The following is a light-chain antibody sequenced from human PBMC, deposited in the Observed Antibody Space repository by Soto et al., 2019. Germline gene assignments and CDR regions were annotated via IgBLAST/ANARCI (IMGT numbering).Light chain of an antibody. J-gene: IGKJ1*01. CDR3: QQYGSSPRT. CDR1: QSVSSSY. V-gene: IGKV3-20*01. CDR2: GAS. Sequence: EIVLTQSPDTLSLSPGERATLSCRASQSVSSSYLAWYQQKPGQAPRLLIYGASSRATGIPDRFSGSGSGTEFPLTVSRLEPEDFAVYYCQQYGSSPRTFGQGTKVDIK.